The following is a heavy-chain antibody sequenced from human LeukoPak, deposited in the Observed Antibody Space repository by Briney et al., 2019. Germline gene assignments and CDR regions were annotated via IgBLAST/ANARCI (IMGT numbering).Heavy chain of an antibody. D-gene: IGHD3-3*01. Sequence: GGSLRLSCAASGFTFSSYAMSWVRQAPGKGLEWVSAISGSGGSTYYADSVKGRFTISRDNSKNTLYLQMNSLRAEDMAVYYCASTIFGVVILYYFDYWGQGTLVTVSS. CDR2: ISGSGGST. V-gene: IGHV3-23*01. J-gene: IGHJ4*02. CDR3: ASTIFGVVILYYFDY. CDR1: GFTFSSYA.